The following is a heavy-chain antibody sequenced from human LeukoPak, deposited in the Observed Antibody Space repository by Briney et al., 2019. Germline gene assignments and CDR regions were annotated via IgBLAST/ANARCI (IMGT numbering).Heavy chain of an antibody. CDR1: GASISSSSHY. V-gene: IGHV4-39*01. CDR2: IHYSGST. CDR3: ARHQRISGSGYYLDY. D-gene: IGHD3-22*01. Sequence: SETLSLTCTVSGASISSSSHYWGWIRQPRGEGLEWIGSIHYSGSTYYKLSLRSRVTMSVDTSNNQFSLKLSSVTAADTAVYYCARHQRISGSGYYLDYWGQGTLVAVSS. J-gene: IGHJ4*02.